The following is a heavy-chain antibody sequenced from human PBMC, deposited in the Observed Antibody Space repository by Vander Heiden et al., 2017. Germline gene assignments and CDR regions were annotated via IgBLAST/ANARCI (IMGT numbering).Heavy chain of an antibody. CDR1: GGSFSGYY. CDR3: ARVKVGWFDP. Sequence: QVQLQQWGAGLLKPSETLSLTCAVYGGSFSGYYWSWIRQPPGKGLEWIGEINHSGSTNYNPSLKSRVTISVDTSKNQFSLKLSSVTAADTAVYYCARVKVGWFDPWGQGTLVTVSS. V-gene: IGHV4-34*01. CDR2: INHSGST. D-gene: IGHD3-10*01. J-gene: IGHJ5*02.